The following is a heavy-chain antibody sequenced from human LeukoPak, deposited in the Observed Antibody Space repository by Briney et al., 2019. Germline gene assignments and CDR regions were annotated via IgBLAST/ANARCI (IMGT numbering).Heavy chain of an antibody. Sequence: SETLSLTCTVSGGSISSYYWSWIRQPPGKGLEWIGYISYSGGTYYNPSLKSRVTISVDTSKSQFSLKLSSVTAADTAVYYCARLGDSTSRLYYFDYWGQGTLVTVSS. CDR1: GGSISSYY. V-gene: IGHV4-59*08. D-gene: IGHD6-6*01. CDR2: ISYSGGT. J-gene: IGHJ4*02. CDR3: ARLGDSTSRLYYFDY.